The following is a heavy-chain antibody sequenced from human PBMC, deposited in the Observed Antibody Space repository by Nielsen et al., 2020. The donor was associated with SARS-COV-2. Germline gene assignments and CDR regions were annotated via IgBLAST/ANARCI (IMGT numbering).Heavy chain of an antibody. CDR1: GGSFSGYF. CDR3: ARGYDFWSAAYYMDV. D-gene: IGHD3-3*01. Sequence: SETLSLTCAVNGGSFSGYFWSWIRQPPGKGLEWIGEINHGGSTNYNPSLQSRVTISVDTSKGQISLRLTSVTAADTAVYYCARGYDFWSAAYYMDVWGKGTTVTVSS. CDR2: INHGGST. J-gene: IGHJ6*03. V-gene: IGHV4-34*01.